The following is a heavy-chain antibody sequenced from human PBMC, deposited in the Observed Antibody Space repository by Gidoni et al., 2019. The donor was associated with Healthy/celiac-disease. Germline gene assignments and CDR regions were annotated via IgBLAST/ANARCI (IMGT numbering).Heavy chain of an antibody. J-gene: IGHJ6*03. CDR1: GGSFSGYY. CDR3: ARGVDSSWYLYYYYMDV. D-gene: IGHD6-13*01. V-gene: IGHV4-34*01. CDR2: INHSGST. Sequence: QVQLQQWGAGLLKPSATLSLTCAVSGGSFSGYYWGWIRQPPGKGLEWIGEINHSGSTNDNPSLKSRVTISVDTSKNQFSLKLGSVTAADTAVYYCARGVDSSWYLYYYYMDVWGKGTTVTVSS.